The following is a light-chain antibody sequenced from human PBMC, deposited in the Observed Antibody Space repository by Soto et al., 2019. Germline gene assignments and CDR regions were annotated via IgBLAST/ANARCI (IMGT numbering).Light chain of an antibody. Sequence: DVVMTQSPLSLPVILGQPASISCRSNQSLVHSDGIAYFSWFQQRPGRSPRRLIYKVSNRDSGVPARFSGSGSGTDFALKISRVEAEDVGVYYCMQGTHWPITFGQGTRLEI. CDR3: MQGTHWPIT. CDR2: KVS. CDR1: QSLVHSDGIAY. J-gene: IGKJ5*01. V-gene: IGKV2-30*02.